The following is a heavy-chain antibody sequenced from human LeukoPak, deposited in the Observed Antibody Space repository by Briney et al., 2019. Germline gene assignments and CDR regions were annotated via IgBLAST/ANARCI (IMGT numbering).Heavy chain of an antibody. J-gene: IGHJ4*02. Sequence: GGSLRLSCAASGFTFSSYAMSWVRQAPGKGLEWVSAISGSGGSTYYADSVKGRITISRDNSKNTLYLQMNSLRAEDTAVYYCAKVRSSWYLYYFDYWGQGTLVTVSS. CDR3: AKVRSSWYLYYFDY. CDR1: GFTFSSYA. V-gene: IGHV3-23*01. CDR2: ISGSGGST. D-gene: IGHD6-13*01.